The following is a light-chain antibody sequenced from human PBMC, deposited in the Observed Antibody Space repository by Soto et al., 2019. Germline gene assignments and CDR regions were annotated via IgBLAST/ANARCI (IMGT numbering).Light chain of an antibody. CDR3: SSYTSINTYVV. J-gene: IGLJ2*01. V-gene: IGLV1-40*01. Sequence: QAVLTQPPSVSGAPGQRVTISCTGSYSNIGAGYEVHWYQQIPGTAPKLLISGHNNRPSGVPDRFFGSKSGTSASLTIIGLQAEDEADYYCSSYTSINTYVVFGGGTQLTVL. CDR1: YSNIGAGYE. CDR2: GHN.